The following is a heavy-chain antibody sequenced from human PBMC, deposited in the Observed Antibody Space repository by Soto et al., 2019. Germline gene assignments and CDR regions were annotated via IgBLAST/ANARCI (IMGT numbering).Heavy chain of an antibody. CDR2: IIPIFGTA. D-gene: IGHD3-22*01. V-gene: IGHV1-69*12. J-gene: IGHJ5*02. CDR3: ARDRGPSSGYYPDWFDP. CDR1: GGTFSSYA. Sequence: QVQLVQSGAEVKKPGSSVKVSCKASGGTFSSYAITWVRQAPGQGLEWMGGIIPIFGTANYAQKFQGRVKITADESTSTADMELSSLRSEDTAVYYCARDRGPSSGYYPDWFDPWGQGTLVTVSS.